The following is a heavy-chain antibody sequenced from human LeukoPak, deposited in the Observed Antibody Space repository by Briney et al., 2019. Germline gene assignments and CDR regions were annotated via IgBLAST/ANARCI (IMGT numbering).Heavy chain of an antibody. J-gene: IGHJ4*02. CDR3: AKDSPGRNQLISYYFDY. D-gene: IGHD2-2*01. Sequence: PGGSLRLSCAASGFTFTTYAMSWVRQAPGKGLEWVSTISGSGGSTYYADSVKGRFPISRDNSKNTLYLQMNNLRAEDTAVYYCAKDSPGRNQLISYYFDYWGQGTLVTVSS. CDR2: ISGSGGST. V-gene: IGHV3-23*01. CDR1: GFTFTTYA.